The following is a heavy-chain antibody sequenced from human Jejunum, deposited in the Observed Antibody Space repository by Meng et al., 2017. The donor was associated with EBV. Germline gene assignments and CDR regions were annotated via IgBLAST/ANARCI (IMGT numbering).Heavy chain of an antibody. Sequence: LKESGPGLVNPAETLSITCSVSGCSIRSSGYYWGWIRQPPGKGLQGIGSIYDSGTTYYNPSLRSRVTISVDTSKNQFSLKLNSVTAADTAVYYCARAGYCSSTTCPRWFDPWGQGTLVTVSS. J-gene: IGHJ5*02. D-gene: IGHD2-2*01. CDR3: ARAGYCSSTTCPRWFDP. CDR1: GCSIRSSGYY. V-gene: IGHV4-39*07. CDR2: IYDSGTT.